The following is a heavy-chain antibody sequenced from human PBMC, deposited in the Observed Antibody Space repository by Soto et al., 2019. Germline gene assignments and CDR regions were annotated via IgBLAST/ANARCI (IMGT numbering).Heavy chain of an antibody. V-gene: IGHV1-46*01. D-gene: IGHD3-16*01. J-gene: IGHJ4*02. CDR3: ATGITFGMPPTFDY. CDR1: ADTFTSYY. Sequence: GASVKFSCKAPADTFTSYYIHWVRQAPGHGLEWMGIINPNGGSTRFAQTFQGRVTMTEDTSTDTAYMELSSLRSEDTAVYYCATGITFGMPPTFDYWGQGTLVTVSS. CDR2: INPNGGST.